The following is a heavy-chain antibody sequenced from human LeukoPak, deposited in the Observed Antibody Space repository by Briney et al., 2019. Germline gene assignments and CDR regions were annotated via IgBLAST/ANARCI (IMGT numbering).Heavy chain of an antibody. D-gene: IGHD3-9*01. Sequence: GGSLRLSCAASGFTFSNYAMSWVRQAPGKGLEWVSAISSSGGSTYYADSVKGRFTISRDNSKNTLYLQMNSLRAEDTAVYYCARGGSGYDILTAPSFDYWGQGTLVTVSS. CDR1: GFTFSNYA. J-gene: IGHJ4*02. CDR3: ARGGSGYDILTAPSFDY. V-gene: IGHV3-23*01. CDR2: ISSSGGST.